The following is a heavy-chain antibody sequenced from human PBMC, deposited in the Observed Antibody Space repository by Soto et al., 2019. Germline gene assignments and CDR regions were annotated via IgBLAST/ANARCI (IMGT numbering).Heavy chain of an antibody. CDR1: GYTFTSYG. J-gene: IGHJ4*02. D-gene: IGHD3-22*01. V-gene: IGHV1-18*01. CDR3: VKGEYYYDGSAYYPFDY. CDR2: ISAYNGNT. Sequence: ASVKVSCKASGYTFTSYGISWVRQAPGQGLEWMGWISAYNGNTNYAQKLQGRVTMTTDTSTSTAYMELSSLRPEDTAVYYCVKGEYYYDGSAYYPFDYWGQGRMVTVSS.